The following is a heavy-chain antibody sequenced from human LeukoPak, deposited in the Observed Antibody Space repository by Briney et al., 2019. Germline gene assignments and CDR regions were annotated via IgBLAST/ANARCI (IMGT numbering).Heavy chain of an antibody. Sequence: GGSLRLSCAASGFTFSSYGMHWVHQAPGKGLEWVAVISYDGSNKYYADSVKGRFTISRDNSKNTLYLQMNSLRAEDTAVYYCAKARYPYYGSGKSHFDYWGQGTLVTVSS. J-gene: IGHJ4*02. V-gene: IGHV3-30*18. CDR3: AKARYPYYGSGKSHFDY. D-gene: IGHD3-10*01. CDR2: ISYDGSNK. CDR1: GFTFSSYG.